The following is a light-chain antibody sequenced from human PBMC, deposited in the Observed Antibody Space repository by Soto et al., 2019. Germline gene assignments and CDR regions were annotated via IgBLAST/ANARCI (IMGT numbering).Light chain of an antibody. J-gene: IGKJ4*01. V-gene: IGKV1-9*01. Sequence: IPLTQSPSFLSASVGDRVTITCRASQAIGSYLAWYQQKPGKAPKLLIYVASTLLSGVPSRFSGGGSGTDFPLTISTLQPEVFATYYCKQLSLHPLTFGGGTKLEI. CDR2: VAS. CDR3: KQLSLHPLT. CDR1: QAIGSY.